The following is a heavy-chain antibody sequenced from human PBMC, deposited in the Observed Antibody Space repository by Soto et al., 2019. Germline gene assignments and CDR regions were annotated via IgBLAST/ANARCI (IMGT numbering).Heavy chain of an antibody. CDR2: LWFDGSNK. CDR3: ARDYYDFWGGYSPFKY. V-gene: IGHV3-33*01. CDR1: GFTFSRYA. D-gene: IGHD3-3*01. Sequence: QVQLVESGGGVVQPGRSLRLSCAASGFTFSRYAMHWVRQAPGKGLEWVAVLWFDGSNKYYADAVRGRFTISRDNSKNTLFLQMNSLRAEDTAVYYCARDYYDFWGGYSPFKYWGQGTLVTVSS. J-gene: IGHJ4*02.